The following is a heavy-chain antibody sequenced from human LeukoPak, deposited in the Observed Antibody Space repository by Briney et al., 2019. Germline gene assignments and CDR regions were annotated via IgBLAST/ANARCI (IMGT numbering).Heavy chain of an antibody. Sequence: QSGGSLRLSCAASGFTFSSYGMHWVRQAPGKGLEWVAVISYDGGNISYTDSVKGRFTISRDNSKNTLYLQMNSLRAEDTAVYYCAKRGYCRGGTCFSHDAFDIWGQGTMVTVSS. J-gene: IGHJ3*02. V-gene: IGHV3-30*18. CDR3: AKRGYCRGGTCFSHDAFDI. D-gene: IGHD2-15*01. CDR1: GFTFSSYG. CDR2: ISYDGGNI.